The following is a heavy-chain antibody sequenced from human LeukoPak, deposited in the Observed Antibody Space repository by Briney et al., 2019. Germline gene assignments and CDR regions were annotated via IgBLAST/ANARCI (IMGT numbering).Heavy chain of an antibody. CDR1: GFTFSSYA. J-gene: IGHJ4*02. CDR3: ARDEYSSSSFALDY. CDR2: ISGSGGST. D-gene: IGHD6-13*01. V-gene: IGHV3-23*01. Sequence: GGSLRLSCAASGFTFSSYAMSWVRQAPGKGLEWVSAISGSGGSTYYADSVKGRFTISRDNSKNTLYLQMNSLRAEDTAVYYCARDEYSSSSFALDYWGQGTLVTVSS.